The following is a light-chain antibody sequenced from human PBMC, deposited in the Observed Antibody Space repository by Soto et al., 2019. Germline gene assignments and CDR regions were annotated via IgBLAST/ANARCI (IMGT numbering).Light chain of an antibody. Sequence: EIGLTQSPGTLSLSPGERATLSCRASQSVSSSYLAWYQQKPGQAPRLLIYGASSRATGIADRFSGSGSGTDFTLTISRLEPEDFAVYYCQQYGSSPRVTFGGGTKVEIK. V-gene: IGKV3-20*01. CDR2: GAS. J-gene: IGKJ4*01. CDR3: QQYGSSPRVT. CDR1: QSVSSSY.